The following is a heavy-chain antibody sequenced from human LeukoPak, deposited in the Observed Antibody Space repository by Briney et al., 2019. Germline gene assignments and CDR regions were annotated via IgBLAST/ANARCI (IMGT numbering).Heavy chain of an antibody. CDR2: ICYSGST. CDR3: ARVSTTDIVATIVDY. CDR1: GGSISSGDYY. V-gene: IGHV4-30-4*01. D-gene: IGHD5-12*01. Sequence: SETLSLTCTVSGGSISSGDYYWSWIRQPPGKGLEWIGYICYSGSTYYNPSLKSRVTISVDTSKNQFSLKLSSVTAADTAVYYCARVSTTDIVATIVDYWGQGTLVTVSS. J-gene: IGHJ4*02.